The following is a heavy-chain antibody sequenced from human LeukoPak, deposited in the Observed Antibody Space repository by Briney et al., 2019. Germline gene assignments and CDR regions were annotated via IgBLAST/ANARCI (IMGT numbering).Heavy chain of an antibody. CDR2: IRYDGSNK. V-gene: IGHV3-30*02. J-gene: IGHJ4*02. Sequence: GGALRLSCAASEFTFSNYGMHWVRQAPGKGLEWVAFIRYDGSNKYLADSVKGRFTISRDNSKHTLYLQMNSLRAEATAVYYCAKGTKDYYGSGSFYLSRDHFISRWGQGTLVTVSS. CDR1: EFTFSNYG. D-gene: IGHD3-10*01. CDR3: AKGTKDYYGSGSFYLSRDHFISR.